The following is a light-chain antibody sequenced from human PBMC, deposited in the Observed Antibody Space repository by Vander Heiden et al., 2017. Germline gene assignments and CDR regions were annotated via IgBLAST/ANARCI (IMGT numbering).Light chain of an antibody. Sequence: QTVVTQEPSFSVSPGGTVTPTCGLSSGSVSTNYSPSWHQQTPGQSPRTLIYSTNTRSSGVPDRFSGSILGNTAALTITGAQADDESDYYCVLYMGSGISVFGGGTKLTVL. CDR2: STN. V-gene: IGLV8-61*01. J-gene: IGLJ2*01. CDR3: VLYMGSGISV. CDR1: SGSVSTNYS.